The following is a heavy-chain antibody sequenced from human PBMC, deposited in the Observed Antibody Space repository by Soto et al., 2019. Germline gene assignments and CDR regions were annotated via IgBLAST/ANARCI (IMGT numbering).Heavy chain of an antibody. CDR1: GFTFSSYA. CDR2: ISGSGGST. D-gene: IGHD6-13*01. CDR3: AKAGSFLIAAAGYGYFDY. Sequence: GGSLRLSCAASGFTFSSYAMSWVRQAPGKGLEWVSAISGSGGSTYYADSVKGRFTISRDNSKNTLYLQMNSLRAVDTAVYYCAKAGSFLIAAAGYGYFDYWGQGTLVTVSS. V-gene: IGHV3-23*01. J-gene: IGHJ4*02.